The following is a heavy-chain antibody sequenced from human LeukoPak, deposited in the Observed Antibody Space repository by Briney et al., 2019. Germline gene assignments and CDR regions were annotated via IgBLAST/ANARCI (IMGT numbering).Heavy chain of an antibody. CDR2: INHSGST. Sequence: SETLSLTCAVYGGSFSGYYWSWIRQPPGKGLEWIGEINHSGSTNYNPSLKSRVTISVDTSKNQFSLKLSSVTAADTAVYYCARTYSSGWYPPGDYWGQGTLVTVSS. V-gene: IGHV4-34*01. J-gene: IGHJ4*02. D-gene: IGHD6-19*01. CDR1: GGSFSGYY. CDR3: ARTYSSGWYPPGDY.